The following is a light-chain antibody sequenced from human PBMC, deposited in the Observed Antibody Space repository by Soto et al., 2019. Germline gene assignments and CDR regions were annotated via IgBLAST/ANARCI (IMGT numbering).Light chain of an antibody. CDR3: HQYINAPWT. Sequence: DFVMTQSPDSLAVSLGERATINCKSSQSVLYSSNNNNYLSWYQQKPVQPPKLLIYWASTRESGVPDRFTGGGSGTDFTLTISSLQAEDVAVYYCHQYINAPWTFGQGTKVEIK. J-gene: IGKJ1*01. V-gene: IGKV4-1*01. CDR1: QSVLYSSNNNNY. CDR2: WAS.